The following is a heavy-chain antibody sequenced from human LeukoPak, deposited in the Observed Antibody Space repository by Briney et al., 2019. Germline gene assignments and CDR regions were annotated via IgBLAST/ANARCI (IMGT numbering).Heavy chain of an antibody. CDR1: GYRFTKSW. Sequence: GESLKISCKGSGYRFTKSWIGWVRQMPGKGLEWLGIIYPDDSRSRYSPSFQGQVTMSVDKSISTAYLQWSSLKASDTAMYYCARPSYGASDYWGQGTLVTVSS. V-gene: IGHV5-51*01. CDR3: ARPSYGASDY. J-gene: IGHJ4*02. CDR2: IYPDDSRS. D-gene: IGHD4-17*01.